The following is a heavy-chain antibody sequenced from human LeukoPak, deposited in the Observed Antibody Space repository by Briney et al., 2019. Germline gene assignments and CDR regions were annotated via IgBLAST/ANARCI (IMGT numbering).Heavy chain of an antibody. CDR2: ISYDGSNK. J-gene: IGHJ4*02. CDR3: ASPAAAGPFDY. V-gene: IGHV3-30-3*01. D-gene: IGHD6-13*01. CDR1: GFTFSSYA. Sequence: GGSLRLSCAASGFTFSSYAMHWVRQAPGKGLEWVAVISYDGSNKYYADSVKGRFTISRDNSKNTLYLQMNSLRAEDTAVYYCASPAAAGPFDYWGQGTLVTVSS.